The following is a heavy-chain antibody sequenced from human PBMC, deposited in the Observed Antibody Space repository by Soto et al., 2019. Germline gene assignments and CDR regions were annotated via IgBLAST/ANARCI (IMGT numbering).Heavy chain of an antibody. V-gene: IGHV4-61*01. D-gene: IGHD2-8*02. Sequence: QVQLQESGPGLVKPSETLSLTCTVSGASISAGSYYWSWIRQPPGKGLEWIGFIYYTGTTSYNSSLKRRVTMSVDTSKNQLSLNLSSVTAADTAVYYCARVGSTATCFDPWGQGTLVTVSS. CDR2: IYYTGTT. J-gene: IGHJ5*02. CDR1: GASISAGSYY. CDR3: ARVGSTATCFDP.